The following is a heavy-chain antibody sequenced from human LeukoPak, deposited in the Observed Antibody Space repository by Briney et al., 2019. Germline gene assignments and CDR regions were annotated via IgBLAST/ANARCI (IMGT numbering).Heavy chain of an antibody. CDR1: GFTFSSYS. Sequence: GESLTLSCAASGFTFSSYSMNWVRQAPGKGLEWVSSISSSSSYIYYADSVKGRITISRDNAKNSLYLQMNSLRAEDTAVYYCAREAGYCSSTSCYPDYWGQGTLVTVSS. V-gene: IGHV3-21*01. J-gene: IGHJ4*02. CDR2: ISSSSSYI. CDR3: AREAGYCSSTSCYPDY. D-gene: IGHD2-2*01.